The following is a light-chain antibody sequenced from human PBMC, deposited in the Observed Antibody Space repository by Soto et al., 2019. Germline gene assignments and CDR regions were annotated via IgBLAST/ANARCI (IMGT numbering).Light chain of an antibody. CDR2: RVS. CDR1: QIPVYSDGVTY. J-gene: IGKJ5*01. Sequence: DGLITQSPLSLPVTCGQTSSSSCTSSQIPVYSDGVTYLNWFXQRQGQSPRXLIYRVSNRDSGVPDRFRGSGSGTDLAMKISRVEAEDGGVDYCMQGTHWPITFGQGTRLEI. V-gene: IGKV2-30*01. CDR3: MQGTHWPIT.